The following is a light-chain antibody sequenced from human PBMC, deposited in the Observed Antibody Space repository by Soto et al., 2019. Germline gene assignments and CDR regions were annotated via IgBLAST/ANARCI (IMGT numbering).Light chain of an antibody. J-gene: IGKJ1*01. CDR3: QQYDSSPWT. CDR1: QSVTSNY. CDR2: GAS. V-gene: IGKV3-20*01. Sequence: EIVLTHSPGTLSLSPGERATLSCRASQSVTSNYLAWYQQKPGQAPSLLIYGASARAAGIPDRFSGSGTGTDFALTISGLEPEDFAVYFCQQYDSSPWTFGQGTMVDVK.